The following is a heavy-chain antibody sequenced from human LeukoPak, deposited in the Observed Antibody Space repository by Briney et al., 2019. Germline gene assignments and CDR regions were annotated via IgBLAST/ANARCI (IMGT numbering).Heavy chain of an antibody. Sequence: KPGGSLRLSCTASGFTFSDCYMSWIRQAPGKGLEWVSYISGSNTYTNYADSVKGRFTISRDNAKNSLYLQMNSLRAEDTAVYYCARGSSGWFNFDYWGQGTLVTVSS. CDR1: GFTFSDCY. CDR3: ARGSSGWFNFDY. V-gene: IGHV3-11*06. CDR2: ISGSNTYT. J-gene: IGHJ4*02. D-gene: IGHD6-19*01.